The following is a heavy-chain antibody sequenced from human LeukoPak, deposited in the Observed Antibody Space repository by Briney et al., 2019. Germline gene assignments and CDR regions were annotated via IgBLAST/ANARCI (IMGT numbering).Heavy chain of an antibody. CDR2: ITGSGDST. D-gene: IGHD6-19*01. CDR3: AKRGPAGAGKSPDYFEY. V-gene: IGHV3-23*01. CDR1: GFTFSSYV. Sequence: PGGSLRLSWAASGFTFSSYVMSWVRQAPGKGLEWVSAITGSGDSTYYADSVKGRFTISRDNSKNTLYLQMNSLRAEDTAVYYCAKRGPAGAGKSPDYFEYWGQGTLVTVSS. J-gene: IGHJ4*02.